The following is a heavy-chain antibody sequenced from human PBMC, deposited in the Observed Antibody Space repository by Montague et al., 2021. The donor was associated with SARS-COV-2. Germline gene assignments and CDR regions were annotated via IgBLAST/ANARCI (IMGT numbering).Heavy chain of an antibody. CDR3: ARGRYGGNRGYYFDY. CDR1: GFSLSTSGMC. V-gene: IGHV2-70*01. J-gene: IGHJ4*02. D-gene: IGHD4-23*01. Sequence: PALVKPTQTLTLTCTFSGFSLSTSGMCVSWIRQPPGKALEWLALIDWDDDKYYSISLKTRLTISKDTSKNQVVLTMTNMDPVDTATYYCARGRYGGNRGYYFDYWGQGTLVTVSS. CDR2: IDWDDDK.